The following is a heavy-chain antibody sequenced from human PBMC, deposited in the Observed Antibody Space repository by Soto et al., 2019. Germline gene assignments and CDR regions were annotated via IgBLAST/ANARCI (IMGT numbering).Heavy chain of an antibody. CDR2: IYYSGST. D-gene: IGHD3-10*01. J-gene: IGHJ3*02. CDR3: ARMEVLLWFGELMTDAFDI. V-gene: IGHV4-59*01. Sequence: SETLSLTCTVSGGSISSYYWSWIRQPPGKGLEWIGYIYYSGSTNYNPSLKSRVTISVDTSKNQFSLKLSSVTAADTAVYYCARMEVLLWFGELMTDAFDIWGQGTMVTVSS. CDR1: GGSISSYY.